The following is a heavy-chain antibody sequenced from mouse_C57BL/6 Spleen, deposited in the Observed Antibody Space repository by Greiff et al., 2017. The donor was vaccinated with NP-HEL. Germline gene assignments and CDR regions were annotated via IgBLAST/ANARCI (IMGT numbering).Heavy chain of an antibody. CDR2: FHPYNDDT. CDR1: GYTFTTYP. J-gene: IGHJ1*03. V-gene: IGHV1-47*01. Sequence: VHLVEYGAELVKPGASVKMSCKASGYTFTTYPIEWMKQNHGKSLEWIGNFHPYNDDTKYNEKFKGKATLTVEKSSSTVYLELSRLTSDDSAVYYCARGDGYYGYFDVWGTGTTVTVSS. CDR3: ARGDGYYGYFDV. D-gene: IGHD2-3*01.